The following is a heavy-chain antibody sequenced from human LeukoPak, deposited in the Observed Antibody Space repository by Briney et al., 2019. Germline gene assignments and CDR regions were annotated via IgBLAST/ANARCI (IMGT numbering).Heavy chain of an antibody. D-gene: IGHD6-13*01. J-gene: IGHJ4*02. CDR1: GFTFSSYW. CDR2: INSDGSST. CDR3: AKDLAAAGTRGGFDY. V-gene: IGHV3-74*01. Sequence: PGGSLRLSCAASGFTFSSYWMHWVRQAPGKGLVWVSRINSDGSSTSYADSVKGRFTISRDNAKNTLYLQMNSLRAEDTAVYYCAKDLAAAGTRGGFDYWGQGTLVTVSS.